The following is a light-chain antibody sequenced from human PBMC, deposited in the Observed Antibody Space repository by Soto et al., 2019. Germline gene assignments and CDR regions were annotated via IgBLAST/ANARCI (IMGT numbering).Light chain of an antibody. J-gene: IGKJ1*01. CDR3: QHYNSYSEA. CDR1: QTISRC. Sequence: DIPMTQSPSTLSGSVGDRVTITCRASQTISRCLAWYQQKPGKAPKLLIYKASTLKSGVPSRFSGSGSGTEFTLTISSLQPDDFATYDCQHYNSYSEAFGQGTKVELK. CDR2: KAS. V-gene: IGKV1-5*03.